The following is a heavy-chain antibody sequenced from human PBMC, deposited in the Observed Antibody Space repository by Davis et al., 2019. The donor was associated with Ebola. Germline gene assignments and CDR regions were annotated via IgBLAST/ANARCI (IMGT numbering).Heavy chain of an antibody. J-gene: IGHJ4*02. CDR2: INTNTGNP. Sequence: ASVKVSCKASGYTFSSFTISWVRQAPGQGLEWMGWINTNTGNPTYAQAFTGRFVFSLDSSVSTAYLQISSLKAEDTAVYYCARGYSFSWYICDSWGQGTLVTVSS. D-gene: IGHD1-1*01. CDR3: ARGYSFSWYICDS. CDR1: GYTFSSFT. V-gene: IGHV7-4-1*02.